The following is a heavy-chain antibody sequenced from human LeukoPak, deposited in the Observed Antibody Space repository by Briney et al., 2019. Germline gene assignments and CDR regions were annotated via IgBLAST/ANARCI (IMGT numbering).Heavy chain of an antibody. Sequence: GGSLRLSCAASGFTVSSNYMSWVRQAPGKGLEWVSVIYSGGSTYYADSVKGRFTISRDNSKNKLFLQMTSLRAEDTAVYYCARDATFLGYCSSTSCSQIDAFDIWGQGTMVTVSS. CDR2: IYSGGST. J-gene: IGHJ3*02. CDR1: GFTVSSNY. CDR3: ARDATFLGYCSSTSCSQIDAFDI. V-gene: IGHV3-66*02. D-gene: IGHD2-2*01.